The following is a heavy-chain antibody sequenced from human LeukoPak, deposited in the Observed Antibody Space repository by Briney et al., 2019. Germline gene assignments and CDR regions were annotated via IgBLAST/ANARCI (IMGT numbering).Heavy chain of an antibody. CDR3: ARHFRSAASQRAFDS. D-gene: IGHD6-6*01. CDR1: GGSISSYY. J-gene: IGHJ4*02. V-gene: IGHV4-4*09. CDR2: IYSCGST. Sequence: SETLSLTCTVSGGSISSYYWSWIRQPPGKGLEWIAYIYSCGSTDYNPSLKRRVTISVDTSKNQFSLKLSSVTAADTAVYYCARHFRSAASQRAFDSWGQGTLVTVSS.